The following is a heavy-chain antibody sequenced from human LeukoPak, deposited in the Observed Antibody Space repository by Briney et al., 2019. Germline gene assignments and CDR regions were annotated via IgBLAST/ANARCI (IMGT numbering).Heavy chain of an antibody. J-gene: IGHJ4*02. CDR3: AKVRSYDNNGYYDY. V-gene: IGHV3-43D*04. CDR1: GFTFDDYA. CDR2: ISWDGGST. D-gene: IGHD3-22*01. Sequence: QTGGSLRLSCAASGFTFDDYAMHWVRHAPGKGLEWVSHISWDGGSTYYADSVKGRFTISRDNCKNSLYLQMNSLRAEDTALYSCAKVRSYDNNGYYDYWGQGTLVTVSS.